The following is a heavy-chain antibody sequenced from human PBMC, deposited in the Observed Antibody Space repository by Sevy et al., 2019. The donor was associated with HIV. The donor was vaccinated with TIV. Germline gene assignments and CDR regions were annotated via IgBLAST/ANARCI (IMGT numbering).Heavy chain of an antibody. Sequence: SETLSLTCAVSGGSISSGGYSWSWIRQPPGKGLEWIGYIYHSRSTYYNPSLKSRVTISVDRSENQFSLKLSSVTAADTAVYYCARGDDYGDAFDIWGQGTMVTVSS. V-gene: IGHV4-30-2*01. CDR2: IYHSRST. J-gene: IGHJ3*02. CDR3: ARGDDYGDAFDI. D-gene: IGHD4-17*01. CDR1: GGSISSGGYS.